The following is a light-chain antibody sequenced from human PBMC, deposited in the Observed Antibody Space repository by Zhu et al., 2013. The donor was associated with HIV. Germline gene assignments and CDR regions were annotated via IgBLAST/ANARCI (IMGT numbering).Light chain of an antibody. J-gene: IGLJ3*02. CDR3: SSYTSTTTLVV. Sequence: QSALTQPPSASGSPGQSVTISCTGTSSDVGGYNYVSWYQQHPGKAPKLMIYEVSKRPSGVPDRFPGSKSGNTASLTISGLQAEDEADYYCSSYTSTTTLVVIGGGTKLTVL. V-gene: IGLV2-8*01. CDR1: SSDVGGYNY. CDR2: EVS.